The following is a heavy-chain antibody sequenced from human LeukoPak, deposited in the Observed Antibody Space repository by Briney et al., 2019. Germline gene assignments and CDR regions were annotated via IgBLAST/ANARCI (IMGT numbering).Heavy chain of an antibody. CDR1: GFTFSNAW. D-gene: IGHD6-6*01. V-gene: IGHV3-7*01. J-gene: IGHJ4*02. CDR3: ARESFAARWD. Sequence: PGGSLRLSCAASGFTFSNAWMSWVRQAPGKGLEWVANIKQDGSEKDYVDSVKGRFTISRDNAKNSLYLQMNSLTAEDTAVYYCARESFAARWDWGQGTLVTASS. CDR2: IKQDGSEK.